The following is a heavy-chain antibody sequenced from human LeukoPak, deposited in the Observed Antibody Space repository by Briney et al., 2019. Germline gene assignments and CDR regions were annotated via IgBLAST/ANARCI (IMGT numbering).Heavy chain of an antibody. CDR2: IYTSGST. V-gene: IGHV4-61*02. Sequence: SETLSLTCTVSGVSISSGSYYWSWIRQPAGKGLEWIGRIYTSGSTNYNPSLKSRVTISVDTSKNQFSLKLSSVTAADTAEYYCARGVGLDYVWGSYRTPGEYWGQGTLVTVSS. D-gene: IGHD3-16*02. CDR3: ARGVGLDYVWGSYRTPGEY. CDR1: GVSISSGSYY. J-gene: IGHJ4*02.